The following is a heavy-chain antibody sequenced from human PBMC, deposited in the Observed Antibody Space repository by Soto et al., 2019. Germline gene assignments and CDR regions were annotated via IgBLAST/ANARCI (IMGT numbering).Heavy chain of an antibody. CDR3: ARDTTPTAY. D-gene: IGHD1-1*01. CDR1: GYTFTSYH. Sequence: QVQLVQSGAEVKKHGASVKVSCKTSGYTFTSYHISWLRQAPGQGLEWMGWISAYNTYTNYAQNFQGRVTMTTDTLTSPAYMELRSLRSEDTAVYYCARDTTPTAYWGQGTLVTGSS. J-gene: IGHJ4*02. V-gene: IGHV1-18*01. CDR2: ISAYNTYT.